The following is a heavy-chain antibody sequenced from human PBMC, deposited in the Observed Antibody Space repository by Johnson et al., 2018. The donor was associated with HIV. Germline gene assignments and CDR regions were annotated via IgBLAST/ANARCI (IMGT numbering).Heavy chain of an antibody. CDR3: VRDLAAAGSAGAFDV. Sequence: LVESGGGLAQPGRSLRLSCAASRFIFDDHAMYWVRQSPGKGLEWVSSFNWNSGSIGYADSVKGRFTISRDNAKNSLYLQMKSLRLGDTAVYYCVRDLAAAGSAGAFDVWGRGTMVTVSS. V-gene: IGHV3-9*01. CDR2: FNWNSGSI. J-gene: IGHJ3*01. D-gene: IGHD6-13*01. CDR1: RFIFDDHA.